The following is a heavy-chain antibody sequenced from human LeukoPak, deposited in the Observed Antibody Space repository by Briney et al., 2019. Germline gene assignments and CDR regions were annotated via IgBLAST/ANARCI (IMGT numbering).Heavy chain of an antibody. CDR3: ARGSGYSSGWYYFDY. Sequence: SETLSLTCTVSGGSISSGSYYWSWIRQPAGEGLEWIGRIYTSGSTNYNPSLKSRVTISVDTSKNQFSLKLSSATAADTAVYYCARGSGYSSGWYYFDYWGQGTLVTVSS. V-gene: IGHV4-61*02. CDR2: IYTSGST. CDR1: GGSISSGSYY. D-gene: IGHD6-19*01. J-gene: IGHJ4*02.